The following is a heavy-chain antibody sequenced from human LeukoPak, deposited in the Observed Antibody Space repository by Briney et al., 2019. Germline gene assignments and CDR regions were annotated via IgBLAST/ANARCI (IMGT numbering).Heavy chain of an antibody. CDR3: GVYGGDWRFDF. CDR2: ITYRGSG. D-gene: IGHD2-21*02. V-gene: IGHV4-4*02. J-gene: IGHJ4*02. Sequence: PSGTLSLTCAVSDGSISSNNWWSWVRQPPGKGLEWVGEITYRGSGNYNPSLKGRATISINVSQRQFSLSLRSVTAADTATYYCGVYGGDWRFDFWGQGTPITVSS. CDR1: DGSISSNNW.